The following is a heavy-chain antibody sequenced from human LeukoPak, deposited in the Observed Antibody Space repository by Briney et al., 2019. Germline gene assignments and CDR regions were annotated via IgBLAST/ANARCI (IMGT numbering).Heavy chain of an antibody. CDR2: MNPNSGNT. V-gene: IGHV1-8*02. Sequence: ASVKVSCKASGYTFTNYYIHWVRQAPGQGLEWMGWMNPNSGNTGYAQKFQGRVTMTRNTSISTAYMELSSLRSEDTAVYYCARASRYRYYYGSGTHFDYWGQGTLVTVSS. CDR3: ARASRYRYYYGSGTHFDY. CDR1: GYTFTNYY. J-gene: IGHJ4*02. D-gene: IGHD3-10*01.